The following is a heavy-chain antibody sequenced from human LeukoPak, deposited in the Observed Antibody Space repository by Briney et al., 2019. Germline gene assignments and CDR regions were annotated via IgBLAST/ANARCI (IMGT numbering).Heavy chain of an antibody. V-gene: IGHV1-46*01. Sequence: ASVKVSCKTSGYTFTSYYIHWVRQAPGQGLEWMGIINPSGGSTSYAQKFQGRVTMTRDTSTSTVYMYLSSLRSEDMAVYYCARDSLYGVVGYGGQGTLVTVS. D-gene: IGHD4-17*01. CDR1: GYTFTSYY. CDR2: INPSGGST. CDR3: ARDSLYGVVGY. J-gene: IGHJ4*02.